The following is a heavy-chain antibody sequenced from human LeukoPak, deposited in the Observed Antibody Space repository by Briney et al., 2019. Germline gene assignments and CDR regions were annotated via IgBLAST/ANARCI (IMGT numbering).Heavy chain of an antibody. Sequence: GGSLRLSCAAPGFTFSSYWMSWARQAPGKELEWVANIKQDGSEKYYVDSVKGRFTISRDNAKNSLYLQMNSLRAEDTAVYYCARDADWSPFYWGQGTLVTVSS. V-gene: IGHV3-7*03. D-gene: IGHD3/OR15-3a*01. CDR1: GFTFSSYW. CDR3: ARDADWSPFY. CDR2: IKQDGSEK. J-gene: IGHJ4*02.